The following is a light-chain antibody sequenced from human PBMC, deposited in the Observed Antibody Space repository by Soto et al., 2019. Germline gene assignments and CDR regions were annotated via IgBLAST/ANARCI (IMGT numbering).Light chain of an antibody. Sequence: DIPLTQSPSFLSASVGDRVTITCRASQGMSSYLAWYQQKPGKAPKLLIYAASTLQSEVPSRFSGSGSGTEFTLTISSLQPEDFATYYCQQLNSYPRTFGQGTKVEIK. CDR3: QQLNSYPRT. V-gene: IGKV1-9*01. CDR2: AAS. CDR1: QGMSSY. J-gene: IGKJ1*01.